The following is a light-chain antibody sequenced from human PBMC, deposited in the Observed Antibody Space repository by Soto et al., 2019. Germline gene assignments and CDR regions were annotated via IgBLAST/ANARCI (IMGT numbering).Light chain of an antibody. CDR1: QVISNS. J-gene: IGKJ4*01. V-gene: IGKV1-12*02. Sequence: DVQMTQSPSSVSASVGDRVTLTCRASQVISNSLSWYQLKPGKAPRLLIYAAFNLQGGVPSRFSGSGSGTDFFLTISSLQPEDFATYYCQQAYIFPFSFGGGTKLEIK. CDR3: QQAYIFPFS. CDR2: AAF.